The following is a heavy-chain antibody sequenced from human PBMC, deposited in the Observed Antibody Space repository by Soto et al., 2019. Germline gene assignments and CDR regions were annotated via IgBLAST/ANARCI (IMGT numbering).Heavy chain of an antibody. CDR3: ARDRAPGIAAAGTDWFDP. V-gene: IGHV1-18*01. D-gene: IGHD6-13*01. CDR2: ISTYNGDT. J-gene: IGHJ5*02. CDR1: GYTFTRSG. Sequence: GASVKVSCKASGYTFTRSGISWVRQAPGQGLEWMGWISTYNGDTNYAQKLQGRVTMTTDTSTSTAYMELRSLRSDDTAVYYCARDRAPGIAAAGTDWFDPWGQGTLVTVSS.